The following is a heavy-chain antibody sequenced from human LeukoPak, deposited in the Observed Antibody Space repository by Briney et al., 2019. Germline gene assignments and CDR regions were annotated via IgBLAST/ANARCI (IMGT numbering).Heavy chain of an antibody. CDR3: ARAPKTIFGVVIISTGMDV. CDR2: IIPIFGTA. J-gene: IGHJ6*02. Sequence: ASVKVSCKASGGTFSSYAISWVRRAPGQGLEWMGGIIPIFGTANYAQKFQGRVTITTDESTSTAYMELSSLRSEDTAVYYCARAPKTIFGVVIISTGMDVWGQGTTVTVSS. CDR1: GGTFSSYA. D-gene: IGHD3-3*01. V-gene: IGHV1-69*05.